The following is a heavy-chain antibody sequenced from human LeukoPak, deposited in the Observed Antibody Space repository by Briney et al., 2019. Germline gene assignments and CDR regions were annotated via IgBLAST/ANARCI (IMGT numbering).Heavy chain of an antibody. CDR3: AREKTGTMVRGVIRHYYGMDV. Sequence: SETLSLTCAVYGGSFSGYYWSWIRQPPGKGLEWIGKIYHSGSTNYNPSLKSRVTISVDTSKNQFSLKLSSVTAADTAVYYCAREKTGTMVRGVIRHYYGMDVWGKGTTVTVSS. J-gene: IGHJ6*04. V-gene: IGHV4-34*01. CDR2: IYHSGST. CDR1: GGSFSGYY. D-gene: IGHD3-10*01.